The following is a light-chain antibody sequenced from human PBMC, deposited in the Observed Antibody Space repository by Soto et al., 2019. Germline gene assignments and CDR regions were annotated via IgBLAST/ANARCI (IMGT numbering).Light chain of an antibody. V-gene: IGKV1-5*01. CDR2: DAS. Sequence: IPMTQSPSTLSASIGDTVTITCWASQSINRWLAWYQQKPGEAPKLLIYDASSLESGVPSRFSGTGSGTEFTLIISSLQPDDFATYYCQQYGSYWTFGQGTKVEIK. CDR1: QSINRW. J-gene: IGKJ1*01. CDR3: QQYGSYWT.